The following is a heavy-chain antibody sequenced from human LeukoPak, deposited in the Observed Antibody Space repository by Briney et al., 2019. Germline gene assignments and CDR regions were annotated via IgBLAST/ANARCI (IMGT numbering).Heavy chain of an antibody. CDR2: ISRSGVAT. CDR3: ARDEEWWVPSDI. CDR1: GFTFTSFA. Sequence: PGGTLRLSCAASGFTFTSFAMSWVRQAPGKVLEWVSTISRSGVATYYANSVKGRFTISRDNAKNSLSLQMNSLGVEDTAVYYCARDEEWWVPSDIWGQGTMVTVSS. V-gene: IGHV3-23*01. J-gene: IGHJ3*02. D-gene: IGHD2-15*01.